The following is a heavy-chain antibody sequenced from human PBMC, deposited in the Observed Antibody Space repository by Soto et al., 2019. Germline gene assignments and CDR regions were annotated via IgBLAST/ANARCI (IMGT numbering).Heavy chain of an antibody. CDR1: GFTFSSYA. J-gene: IGHJ5*01. V-gene: IGHV3-23*01. Sequence: GGSLRLSCVASGFTFSSYALNWVRQAPGRGLEWVSAISGSGGTTYYADSVKGRFTISRDNSKNTLFLQMNSLRAEDAAIYYCSRAPRVISTSYDCRGKPWLITFDS. CDR3: SRAPRVISTSYDCRGKPWLITFDS. D-gene: IGHD3-22*01. CDR2: ISGSGGTT.